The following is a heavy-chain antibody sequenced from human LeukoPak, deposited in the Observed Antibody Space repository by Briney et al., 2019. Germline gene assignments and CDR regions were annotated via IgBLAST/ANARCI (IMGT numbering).Heavy chain of an antibody. V-gene: IGHV3-48*03. CDR3: ARADPYNWNENANFDY. D-gene: IGHD1-20*01. CDR1: GFTFSSYE. CDR2: ITTTGDRI. J-gene: IGHJ4*02. Sequence: PGGSLRLSCEASGFTFSSYEMNWVRQAPGKGLEWISYITTTGDRIQYADSVKGRFTISRDNAKNSLYLQMNSLRAEDTAVYYCARADPYNWNENANFDYWGQGTLVTVSS.